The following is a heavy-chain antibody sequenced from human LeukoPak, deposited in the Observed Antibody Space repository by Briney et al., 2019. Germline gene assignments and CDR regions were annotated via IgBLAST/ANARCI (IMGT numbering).Heavy chain of an antibody. CDR3: ARARLDYDTLTAYYTFDH. CDR1: GFTFSSYA. D-gene: IGHD3-9*01. V-gene: IGHV3-30-3*01. Sequence: GGSLRLSCAASGFTFSSYAMHWVRQAPGKGLEWVAVISYDGSNKYYADSVKGRFTISRDNSKNTLYLQMNSLRAEDTAVYYCARARLDYDTLTAYYTFDHWGQGSLVTVSS. CDR2: ISYDGSNK. J-gene: IGHJ4*02.